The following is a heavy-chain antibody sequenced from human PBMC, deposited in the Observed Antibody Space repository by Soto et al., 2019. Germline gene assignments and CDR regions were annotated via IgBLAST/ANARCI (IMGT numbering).Heavy chain of an antibody. Sequence: QVQLVESGGGVVQPGRFLRLTCAASGFTFSNYGMHWVRQAPGKGLEWMAFISYDGSNKYYVDFVKGRFTISRDNSKNQLDLQLNSPRTEDTAVYCCAKEARRSSRWDLRGGNYGMDVWGQGTTVTV. V-gene: IGHV3-30*18. CDR2: ISYDGSNK. CDR1: GFTFSNYG. D-gene: IGHD1-26*01. CDR3: AKEARRSSRWDLRGGNYGMDV. J-gene: IGHJ6*02.